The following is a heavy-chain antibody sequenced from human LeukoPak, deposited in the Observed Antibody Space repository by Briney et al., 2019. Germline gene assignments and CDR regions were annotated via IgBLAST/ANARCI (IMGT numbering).Heavy chain of an antibody. Sequence: GGSLRLSCAASGFTFSSYWMHWVRQAPGKGLVWVAVISYDGSNKYYADSVKGRFTISRDYSKNTLFLQMNSLRAEDTAVYYCARETGSAIGSTDFDYWGQGTLVTVSS. CDR3: ARETGSAIGSTDFDY. CDR1: GFTFSSYW. D-gene: IGHD4-17*01. V-gene: IGHV3-30-3*01. J-gene: IGHJ4*02. CDR2: ISYDGSNK.